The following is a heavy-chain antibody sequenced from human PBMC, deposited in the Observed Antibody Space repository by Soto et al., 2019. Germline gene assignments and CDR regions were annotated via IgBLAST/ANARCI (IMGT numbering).Heavy chain of an antibody. CDR2: TYDSGST. Sequence: PSEIRSLTCTVSGVSISSYYWSWIRQPPGKGLEWIGYTYDSGSTNYNPSLKSRVTISVDTSKNQFSLKLTSVTAADTAVYYCARDRRLITRVRRANLWFDAWREGNLVTVSS. CDR3: ARDRRLITRVRRANLWFDA. V-gene: IGHV4-59*12. J-gene: IGHJ5*02. CDR1: GVSISSYY. D-gene: IGHD3-10*01.